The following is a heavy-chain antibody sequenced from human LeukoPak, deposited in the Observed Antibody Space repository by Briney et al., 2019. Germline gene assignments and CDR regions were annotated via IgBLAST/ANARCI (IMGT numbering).Heavy chain of an antibody. CDR3: ARIAAPGNRRLNY. V-gene: IGHV1-8*01. D-gene: IGHD6-13*01. CDR1: GYTFTTYG. J-gene: IGHJ4*02. CDR2: MNPNSGNT. Sequence: ASVKVSCKASGYTFTTYGINWVRQATGQGLEWMGWMNPNSGNTGYAQKFQGRVTMTRNTSISTAYMELSSLRSEDTAVYYCARIAAPGNRRLNYWGQGTLVTVSS.